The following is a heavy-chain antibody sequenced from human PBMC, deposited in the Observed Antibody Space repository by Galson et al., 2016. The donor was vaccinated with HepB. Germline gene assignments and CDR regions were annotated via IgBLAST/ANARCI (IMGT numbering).Heavy chain of an antibody. J-gene: IGHJ3*02. CDR3: ARKLGSTSGGAFGI. V-gene: IGHV1-69*13. D-gene: IGHD1-26*01. CDR2: ITPIFGTA. Sequence: SVKVSCKASGGTFSSNAINWVRQAPGQGLEWMGRITPIFGTAKYAQKFQGRVTITADESTTTAYMELSSLRSEDTAVYYCARKLGSTSGGAFGIWGQGTMVTVSS. CDR1: GGTFSSNA.